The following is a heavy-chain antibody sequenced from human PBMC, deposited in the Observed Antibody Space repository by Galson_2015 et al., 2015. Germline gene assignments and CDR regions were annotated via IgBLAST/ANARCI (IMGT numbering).Heavy chain of an antibody. J-gene: IGHJ2*01. CDR3: TRGAPQYWYFDL. V-gene: IGHV3-7*03. CDR1: GVTFSNYW. Sequence: SLRLCCAASGVTFSNYWMAWVRQAPGKGLEWVANVKQDGSEKHYVDSVKGRFVISSDNAKNSVYLQLNNLRAEDTAVYYCTRGAPQYWYFDLWGRGTLVTVPS. CDR2: VKQDGSEK.